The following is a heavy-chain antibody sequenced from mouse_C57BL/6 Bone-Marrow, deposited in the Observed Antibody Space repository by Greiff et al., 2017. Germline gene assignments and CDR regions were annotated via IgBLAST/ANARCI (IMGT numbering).Heavy chain of an antibody. CDR1: GFSLTSYG. CDR3: AKNRNGNYPAWFAY. D-gene: IGHD2-1*01. V-gene: IGHV2-5*01. J-gene: IGHJ3*01. CDR2: IWRGGST. Sequence: VKLVESGPGLVQPSQSLSITCTVSGFSLTSYGVHWVRQSPGKGLEWLGVIWRGGSTDYNAAFMSRLSITKDNSKSQVFFKMNSLQADDTAIYYCAKNRNGNYPAWFAYWGQGTLVTVSA.